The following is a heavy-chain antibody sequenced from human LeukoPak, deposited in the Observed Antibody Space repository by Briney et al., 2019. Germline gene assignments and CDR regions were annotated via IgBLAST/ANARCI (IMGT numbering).Heavy chain of an antibody. D-gene: IGHD6-19*01. V-gene: IGHV3-21*01. Sequence: GGSLRLSCAASGFTFSSYSMNWVRQAPGKGLEWVSSISSSSYIYYPDSVKGRFTISRGNSKNSLYLQMNSLRAEDTAVYYCARASSGWAVDLYYFDYWGQGTLVTVSS. J-gene: IGHJ4*02. CDR2: ISSSSYI. CDR3: ARASSGWAVDLYYFDY. CDR1: GFTFSSYS.